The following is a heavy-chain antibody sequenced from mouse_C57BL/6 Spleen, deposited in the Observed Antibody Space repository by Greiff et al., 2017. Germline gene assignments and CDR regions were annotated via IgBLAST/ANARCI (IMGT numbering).Heavy chain of an antibody. V-gene: IGHV1-81*01. J-gene: IGHJ2*01. CDR2: IYPRSGNT. CDR1: GYTFTSYG. Sequence: VKVVESGAELARPGASVKLSCTASGYTFTSYGISWVKQRTGQGLEWIGEIYPRSGNTYYNEKFKGKATLTADKSSSTAYMELRSLTSEDSAVYFCARSEDYWGQGTTLTVAS. CDR3: ARSEDY.